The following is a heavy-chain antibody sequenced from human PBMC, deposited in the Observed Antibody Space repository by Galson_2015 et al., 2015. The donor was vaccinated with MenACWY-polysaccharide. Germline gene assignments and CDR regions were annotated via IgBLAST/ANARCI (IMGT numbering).Heavy chain of an antibody. D-gene: IGHD2-15*01. CDR2: ISGSGSST. J-gene: IGHJ5*02. CDR3: AKANSGGICTSGWACWFDP. Sequence: SLRLSCAASGFTFSNYAMSWVRQAPGKGLEWVSTISGSGSSTYYAGSVKGRFTISRDNSKNTLSLQMNSLRAEDTAIYYCAKANSGGICTSGWACWFDPWGQGSL. CDR1: GFTFSNYA. V-gene: IGHV3-23*01.